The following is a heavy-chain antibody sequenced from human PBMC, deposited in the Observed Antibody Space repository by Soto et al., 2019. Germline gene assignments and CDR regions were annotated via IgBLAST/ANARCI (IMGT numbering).Heavy chain of an antibody. D-gene: IGHD5-18*01. J-gene: IGHJ4*02. CDR1: GGSFSGYY. CDR2: INHSGST. Sequence: PSETLSLTCAVYGGSFSGYYWSWIRQPPGKGLEWIGEINHSGSTNYNPSLKSRVTISVDTSKNQFSLKLSSVTAADTAVYYCARGVDTAMVHPFDYWGQGTLVTVSS. CDR3: ARGVDTAMVHPFDY. V-gene: IGHV4-34*01.